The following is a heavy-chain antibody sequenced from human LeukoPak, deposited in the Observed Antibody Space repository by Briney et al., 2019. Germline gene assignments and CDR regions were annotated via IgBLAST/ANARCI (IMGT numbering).Heavy chain of an antibody. CDR2: INHSGST. D-gene: IGHD5-24*01. J-gene: IGHJ4*02. CDR3: ARGRGMATTD. V-gene: IGHV4-34*01. CDR1: GGSFSGYY. Sequence: SETLSLTCAVYGGSFSGYYWSWIRQPPGKGLEWIGEINHSGSTNYDPSLKSRVTISVDTSKNQFSLKLSSVTAADTAVYYCARGRGMATTDWGQGTLVTVSS.